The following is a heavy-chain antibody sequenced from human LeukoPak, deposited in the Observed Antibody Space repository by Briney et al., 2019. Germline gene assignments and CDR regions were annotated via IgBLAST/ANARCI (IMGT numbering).Heavy chain of an antibody. V-gene: IGHV4-4*07. Sequence: KPSETLSLTCTVSGGSISSYSWSWIRQPAGKALEWIGRIYTSGSTNYNPSLKSRVTMSVDTSKNQFPLKLSSVTAADTAVYYCAKDSQRSQWLVPWLLDAFDIWGQGTMVTVSS. J-gene: IGHJ3*02. CDR1: GGSISSYS. CDR2: IYTSGST. CDR3: AKDSQRSQWLVPWLLDAFDI. D-gene: IGHD6-19*01.